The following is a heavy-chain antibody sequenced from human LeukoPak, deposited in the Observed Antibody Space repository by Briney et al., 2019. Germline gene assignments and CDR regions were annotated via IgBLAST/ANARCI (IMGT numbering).Heavy chain of an antibody. CDR1: GGSISSYY. V-gene: IGHV4-59*01. Sequence: PSETLSLTCPVSGGSISSYYWSWIRQPPAKGLEWIGYIYYSGSTNYNPSLKSRVTISVDTSKNQFYLKLSSVTAADTAVYYCARGDTAMAVNYFDYWGQGTLVTVSS. J-gene: IGHJ4*02. CDR2: IYYSGST. CDR3: ARGDTAMAVNYFDY. D-gene: IGHD5-18*01.